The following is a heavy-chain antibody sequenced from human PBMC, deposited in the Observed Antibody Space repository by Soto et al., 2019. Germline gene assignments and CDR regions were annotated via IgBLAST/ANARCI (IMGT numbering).Heavy chain of an antibody. V-gene: IGHV1-69*12. Sequence: QVQLVQSGAEVKKPGSSVKVSCKASGGTFSSYAISWVRQAPGQGLEWMGGIIPIFGTANYAQKFQGRVTITADESTSTAYMELSSLSSEATAVYYCARGDLGIAVAGYGRGMDVLGQGTTVTVSS. CDR1: GGTFSSYA. CDR2: IIPIFGTA. D-gene: IGHD6-19*01. CDR3: ARGDLGIAVAGYGRGMDV. J-gene: IGHJ6*02.